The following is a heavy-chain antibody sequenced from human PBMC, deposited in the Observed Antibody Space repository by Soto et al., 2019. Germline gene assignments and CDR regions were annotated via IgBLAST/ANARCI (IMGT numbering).Heavy chain of an antibody. V-gene: IGHV3-30-3*01. J-gene: IGHJ4*02. D-gene: IGHD3-22*01. CDR3: ARDLRRYYYDSSGPDY. Sequence: QVQLVESGGGVVQPGRSLRLSCAASGFTFSSYAMHWVRQAPGKGLEWVAVISYDGSNKYYADSVKGRFTISRDNSKNTLYLQMNSLRAEDTAVYYCARDLRRYYYDSSGPDYWGQGPLVTVSS. CDR1: GFTFSSYA. CDR2: ISYDGSNK.